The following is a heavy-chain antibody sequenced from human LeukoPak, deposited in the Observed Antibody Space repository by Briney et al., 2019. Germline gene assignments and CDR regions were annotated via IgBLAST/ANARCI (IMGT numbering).Heavy chain of an antibody. V-gene: IGHV4-34*01. J-gene: IGHJ4*02. CDR2: INHSGST. CDR1: GGSFSGYY. Sequence: SETLSLTCAVYGGSFSGYYWSWICQPPGKGLEWIGEINHSGSTNYNPSLKSRVTISVDTSKNQFSLKLSSVTAADTAVYYCARGSIHGSGSYYFDYWGQGTLVTVSS. D-gene: IGHD3-10*01. CDR3: ARGSIHGSGSYYFDY.